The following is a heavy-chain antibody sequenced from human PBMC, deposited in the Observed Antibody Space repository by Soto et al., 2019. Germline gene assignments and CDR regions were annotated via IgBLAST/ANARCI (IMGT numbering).Heavy chain of an antibody. CDR1: GFTFSDYY. J-gene: IGHJ4*02. D-gene: IGHD4-17*01. Sequence: PGGSLRLSCAASGFTFSDYYMSWIRQAPGKGLEWVSYISSSGDTDYADSVKGRFTISRDNAENSVYLEMDSLRAEDTALYYCARDVDADFRTDFDYWGRGTLVTVSS. V-gene: IGHV3-11*01. CDR2: ISSSGDT. CDR3: ARDVDADFRTDFDY.